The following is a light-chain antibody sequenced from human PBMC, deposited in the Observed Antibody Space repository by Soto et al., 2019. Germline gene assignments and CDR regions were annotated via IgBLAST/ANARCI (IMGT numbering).Light chain of an antibody. CDR2: LEGSGSY. CDR3: ETWDSNTRV. V-gene: IGLV4-60*02. CDR1: SGHSSYI. J-gene: IGLJ2*01. Sequence: QLVLTQSSSASASLGSSVKLTCTLSSGHSSYIIAWHQQKPGKAPRYLMKLEGSGSYNKGSGVPDRFSGSSSGAYRYLTISNLQFEDEADYYCETWDSNTRVFGGGTKLTVL.